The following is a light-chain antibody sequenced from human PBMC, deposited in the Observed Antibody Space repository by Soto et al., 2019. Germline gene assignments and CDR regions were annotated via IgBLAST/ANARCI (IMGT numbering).Light chain of an antibody. CDR3: CSYAGSSTSLYV. Sequence: QSVLTQPASVSGSPGQSITISCTGTSSDVGSYNLVSWYQQHPGKSPKLMIYEVSKRPSGVSNFFSGSKSGNTASLTISWLQAEDEADYYCCSYAGSSTSLYVFGTGTKVTVL. CDR2: EVS. CDR1: SSDVGSYNL. J-gene: IGLJ1*01. V-gene: IGLV2-23*02.